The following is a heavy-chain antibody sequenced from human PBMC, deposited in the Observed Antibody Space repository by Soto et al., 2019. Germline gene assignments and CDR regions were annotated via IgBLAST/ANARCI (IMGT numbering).Heavy chain of an antibody. CDR3: SRFGAYGVY. D-gene: IGHD4-17*01. V-gene: IGHV1-18*04. CDR2: NNAHNGNT. CDR1: GYTFTSYG. J-gene: IGHJ4*02. Sequence: LVQSGPEVKKPGASVKVSCKASGYTFTSYGISWVRQAPGQGLEWMGWNNAHNGNTDYAEKFQGRVSMSADTSTSTAYMELRSLRSDDTAVYYCSRFGAYGVYWGQGTLVTVSS.